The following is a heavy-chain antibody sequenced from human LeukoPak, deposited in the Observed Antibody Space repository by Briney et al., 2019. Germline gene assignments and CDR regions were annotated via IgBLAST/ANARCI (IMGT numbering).Heavy chain of an antibody. Sequence: GGSLRLSCAASGFTFSDYYMSWIRQAPGKGLEWVSYISSSGTTIYYADSVKGRFTISRDNAKNTLYLQMNSLRAEDTAVYYCAKRVTTVVLYYFDYWGQGTLVTVSS. D-gene: IGHD4-23*01. J-gene: IGHJ4*02. CDR2: ISSSGTTI. CDR3: AKRVTTVVLYYFDY. CDR1: GFTFSDYY. V-gene: IGHV3-11*01.